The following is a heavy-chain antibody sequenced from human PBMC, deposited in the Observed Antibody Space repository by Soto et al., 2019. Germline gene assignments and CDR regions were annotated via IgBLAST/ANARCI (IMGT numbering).Heavy chain of an antibody. Sequence: ASVKVSCKASGYTFTSYDINWVRQATGQGLEWMGWMNPNSGNTGYAQKFQGRVTMTRNTSISTAYMELSSLRSEDTAVYYCARVSFNPTTYCDYIWGSYKARRDWFDPWGQGTLVTVSS. D-gene: IGHD3-16*01. J-gene: IGHJ5*02. V-gene: IGHV1-8*01. CDR1: GYTFTSYD. CDR2: MNPNSGNT. CDR3: ARVSFNPTTYCDYIWGSYKARRDWFDP.